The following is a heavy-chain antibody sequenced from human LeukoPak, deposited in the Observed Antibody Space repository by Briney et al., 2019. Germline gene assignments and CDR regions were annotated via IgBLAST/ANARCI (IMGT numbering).Heavy chain of an antibody. CDR2: ISWNSGSI. V-gene: IGHV3-9*01. Sequence: GRSLRLSCAASGFTFDDYAMHWVRQAPGKGLEWVSGISWNSGSIGYADSVEGRFTISRDNAKNSLYLQMNSLRAEDTALYYCAKDIGIAAAGNFDYWGQGTLVTVSS. CDR3: AKDIGIAAAGNFDY. CDR1: GFTFDDYA. D-gene: IGHD6-13*01. J-gene: IGHJ4*02.